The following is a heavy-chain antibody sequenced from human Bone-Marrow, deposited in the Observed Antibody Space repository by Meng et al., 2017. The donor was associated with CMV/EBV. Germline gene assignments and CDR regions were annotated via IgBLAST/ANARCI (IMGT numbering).Heavy chain of an antibody. CDR1: GLPFSHYS. CDR3: ARGGLYINGPPDAYDL. V-gene: IGHV3-48*04. CDR2: INVYGSSM. J-gene: IGHJ3*01. D-gene: IGHD2-8*01. Sequence: GESLKISCAAYGLPFSHYSMNWVRQAPGKGLEWVSYINVYGSSMYYTGSVKGRFTISRDNAKSSLCLQMSSLRVEDTAVYYCARGGLYINGPPDAYDLWGQGTMVTVSS.